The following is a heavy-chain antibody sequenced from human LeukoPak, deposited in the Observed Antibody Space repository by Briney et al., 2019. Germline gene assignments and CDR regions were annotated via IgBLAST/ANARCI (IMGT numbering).Heavy chain of an antibody. CDR1: GGSISSYY. CDR3: ARHSRLRFGEVDV. CDR2: IFYSGIT. Sequence: SETLSLTCTVPGGSISSYYWSWIRQPPGKGLEWIGYIFYSGITNYNPSLKSRVTISVDTSKNQFSLKLSSVTAADTAVYYWARHSRLRFGEVDVWGQGTTVTVSS. V-gene: IGHV4-59*08. D-gene: IGHD3-10*01. J-gene: IGHJ6*02.